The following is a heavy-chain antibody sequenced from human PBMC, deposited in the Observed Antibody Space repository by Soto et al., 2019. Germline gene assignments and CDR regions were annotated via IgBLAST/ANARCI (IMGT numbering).Heavy chain of an antibody. Sequence: SETLSLTCTVSGGSISSGDYYWSWIRQPPGKGLEWIGYIYYSGSTYYNPSLKSRVTISVDTSKNQFSLKLSSVTAADTAVYYCARATDRGYGSGIFYGMDVWGQGTTVTVS. D-gene: IGHD3-10*01. CDR1: GGSISSGDYY. CDR2: IYYSGST. V-gene: IGHV4-30-4*01. J-gene: IGHJ6*02. CDR3: ARATDRGYGSGIFYGMDV.